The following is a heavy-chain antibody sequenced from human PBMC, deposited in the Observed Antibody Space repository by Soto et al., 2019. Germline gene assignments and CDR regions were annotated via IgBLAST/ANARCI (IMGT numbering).Heavy chain of an antibody. CDR3: ARGYGSKGGFAY. CDR2: IIPIFGTA. V-gene: IGHV1-69*01. D-gene: IGHD4-17*01. J-gene: IGHJ4*02. CDR1: GGTFSSYA. Sequence: QVQLLQSGAEVKTPWSSVKFSCKASGGTFSSYAISCLRQAPGQGLEWMGGIIPIFGTANYAQKFQGRVTITADESTSTAYMDLSSLRSEDKAVYDCARGYGSKGGFAYWGQGTLVTVST.